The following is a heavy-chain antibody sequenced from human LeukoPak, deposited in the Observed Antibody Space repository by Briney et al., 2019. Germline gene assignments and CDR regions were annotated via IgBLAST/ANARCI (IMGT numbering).Heavy chain of an antibody. J-gene: IGHJ5*02. V-gene: IGHV4-59*11. CDR2: IYYSGST. CDR3: ARSPVYSSSWYSFDP. D-gene: IGHD6-13*01. Sequence: SETLSLTCTVSGGSISSHYWSWIRQPPGKGLEWIGYIYYSGSTNYNPSLKSRVTISADTSKNQFSLKLSSVTAADTAVYYCARSPVYSSSWYSFDPWGQGTLVTVSS. CDR1: GGSISSHY.